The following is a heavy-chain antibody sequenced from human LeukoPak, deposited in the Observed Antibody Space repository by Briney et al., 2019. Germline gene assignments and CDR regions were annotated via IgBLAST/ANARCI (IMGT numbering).Heavy chain of an antibody. V-gene: IGHV4-59*11. CDR1: GGSISSHY. CDR3: ARGLDYSNEHFDY. J-gene: IGHJ4*02. CDR2: IYYSGSP. Sequence: PSETLSLTCTVSGGSISSHYWSWIRQPPGKGLEWIGYIYYSGSPNYNPSLKSRVTISVDTSKNQFSLKLSSVTAADTAVYYCARGLDYSNEHFDYWGQGTLVTVSS. D-gene: IGHD4-11*01.